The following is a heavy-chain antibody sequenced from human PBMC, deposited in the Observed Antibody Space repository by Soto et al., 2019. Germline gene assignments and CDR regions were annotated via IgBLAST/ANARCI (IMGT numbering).Heavy chain of an antibody. CDR1: GFTFSSYE. D-gene: IGHD3-10*01. CDR2: ISSSGSTI. CDR3: ARVMDCMDV. Sequence: PXGSLRLSCAASGFTFSSYEMNWVRQAPGKGLEWVSYISSSGSTIYYADSVKGRFTISRDNAKNSLYLQMNSLRAEDTAVYYCARVMDCMDVWGQGTTVNVSS. J-gene: IGHJ6*02. V-gene: IGHV3-48*03.